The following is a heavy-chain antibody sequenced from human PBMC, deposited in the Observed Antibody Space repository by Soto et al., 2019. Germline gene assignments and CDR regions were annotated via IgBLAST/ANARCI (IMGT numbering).Heavy chain of an antibody. CDR3: ASGYYYDRSGLWS. Sequence: WGSLRVSCASSVFTVSINYMSWVRQAPGKGLEWVSVIYSGGSTYYADSVKGRFTISRDNSKNTLYLQMNSLRAEDTAVYYCASGYYYDRSGLWSWGQGTLVTVSS. J-gene: IGHJ5*02. CDR2: IYSGGST. V-gene: IGHV3-53*01. D-gene: IGHD3-22*01. CDR1: VFTVSINY.